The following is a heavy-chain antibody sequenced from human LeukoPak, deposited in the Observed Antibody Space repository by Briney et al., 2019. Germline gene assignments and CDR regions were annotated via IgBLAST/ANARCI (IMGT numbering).Heavy chain of an antibody. CDR2: ISSSSSYI. D-gene: IGHD1-26*01. CDR3: ARDGTSGSRWGSLDY. CDR1: GFTFSSYS. V-gene: IGHV3-21*01. Sequence: GGSLRLSCAASGFTFSSYSMNWVRQAPGKGLEWVSSISSSSSYIYYADSVKGRFTISRDNAKNSLYLQMNSLRAEDTAVYYCARDGTSGSRWGSLDYWGQGTLVTVSS. J-gene: IGHJ4*02.